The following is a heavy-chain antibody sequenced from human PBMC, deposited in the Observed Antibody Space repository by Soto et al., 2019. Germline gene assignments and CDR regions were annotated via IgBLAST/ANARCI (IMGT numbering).Heavy chain of an antibody. CDR3: AKRKIYCSGGSCYQGHFDY. J-gene: IGHJ4*02. D-gene: IGHD2-15*01. V-gene: IGHV3-23*01. Sequence: GGSLRLSCAASGFTFSSYAMSWVRQAPGKGLEWVSAISGSGGSTYYADSVKGRFTISRDNSKNTLYLQMNSLRAEDTAVYYCAKRKIYCSGGSCYQGHFDYWGQGTLVTVSS. CDR1: GFTFSSYA. CDR2: ISGSGGST.